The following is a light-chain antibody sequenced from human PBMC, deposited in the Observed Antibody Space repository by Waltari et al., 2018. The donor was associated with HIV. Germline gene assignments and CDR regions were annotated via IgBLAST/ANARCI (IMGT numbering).Light chain of an antibody. CDR1: GLPKHF. Sequence: SYELTQSPSVSVSPGQTARITCSGEGLPKHFASWYQQKPGQAPVLVIYKDTERPSGIPERFSGSSSGTTVTLTISGVQAEDEADYYCHSADSSGNYVYVFGTGTKVTVL. CDR3: HSADSSGNYVYV. V-gene: IGLV3-25*03. J-gene: IGLJ1*01. CDR2: KDT.